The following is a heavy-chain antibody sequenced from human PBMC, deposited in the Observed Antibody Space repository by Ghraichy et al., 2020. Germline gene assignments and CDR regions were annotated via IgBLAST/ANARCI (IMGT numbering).Heavy chain of an antibody. CDR1: GFTFSSYD. Sequence: GGSLRLSCAASGFTFSSYDMHWVRQAPGKGLEWVAVISYDGSNKYYADSVKGRFTISRDNSKNTLYLQMNSLRAEDTAVYFCAKDLIPWWELRGGFDYWGQGTLVIVSS. V-gene: IGHV3-30*18. D-gene: IGHD1-26*01. J-gene: IGHJ4*02. CDR3: AKDLIPWWELRGGFDY. CDR2: ISYDGSNK.